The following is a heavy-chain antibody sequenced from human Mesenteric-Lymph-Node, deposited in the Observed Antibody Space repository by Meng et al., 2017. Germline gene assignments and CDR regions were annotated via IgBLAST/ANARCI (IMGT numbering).Heavy chain of an antibody. J-gene: IGHJ1*01. Sequence: GESLKIPCSASGVTLSSYEMNWVRQAPGKGLEWVSYISSSGNTIYYADSVKGRFTVSRDDAKNSLYLQMNSLRAEDTAVYYCARSLDRGWYPYFHHWGQSTLVTVSS. CDR3: ARSLDRGWYPYFHH. CDR2: ISSSGNTI. D-gene: IGHD6-19*01. CDR1: GVTLSSYE. V-gene: IGHV3-48*03.